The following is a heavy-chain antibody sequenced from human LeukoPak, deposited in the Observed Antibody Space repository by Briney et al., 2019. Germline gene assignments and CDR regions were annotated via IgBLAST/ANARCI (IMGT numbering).Heavy chain of an antibody. D-gene: IGHD5-18*01. CDR1: GGSISSYY. V-gene: IGHV4-4*07. CDR2: IYTSGST. Sequence: SETLSLTCTVSGGSISSYYWSWIRQPAGKGLEWIGRIYTSGSTNYNPSLKSRVTMSVDTSKNQFSLKLSSVTAADTAVYYCARDLRGEVGYSYGYRRPSHYYYYMDVWGKGTTVTISS. J-gene: IGHJ6*03. CDR3: ARDLRGEVGYSYGYRRPSHYYYYMDV.